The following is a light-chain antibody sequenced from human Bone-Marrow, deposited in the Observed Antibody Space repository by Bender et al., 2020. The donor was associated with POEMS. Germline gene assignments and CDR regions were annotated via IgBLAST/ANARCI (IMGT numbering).Light chain of an antibody. CDR2: NNE. J-gene: IGLJ3*02. CDR1: SSNMGAGYG. CDR3: QSYDISLSGWV. Sequence: QSVLTQPPSVSGAPGQTVTISCTGTSSNMGAGYGVNWYQQLPGTAPKLLIYNNENRPSGVPDRISGSKSGPSASLAITGLQAEYEADYYCQSYDISLSGWVFGGGTKLTAL. V-gene: IGLV1-40*01.